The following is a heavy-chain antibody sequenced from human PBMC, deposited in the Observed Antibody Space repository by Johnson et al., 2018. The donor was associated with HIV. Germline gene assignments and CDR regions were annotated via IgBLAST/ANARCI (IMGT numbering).Heavy chain of an antibody. D-gene: IGHD3-22*01. CDR1: GFTFSDYY. V-gene: IGHV3-33*08. Sequence: QMQLVESGGGLVQPGGSLRLSCVASGFTFSDYYMSWIRQAPGRGLEWVAGIWYDGSNEYYADSVKGRFTISRDNSKNTLYLQMNSLRAGDTAVYYCARGAPDSDAFDIWGQGTMVTVSS. CDR3: ARGAPDSDAFDI. J-gene: IGHJ3*02. CDR2: IWYDGSNE.